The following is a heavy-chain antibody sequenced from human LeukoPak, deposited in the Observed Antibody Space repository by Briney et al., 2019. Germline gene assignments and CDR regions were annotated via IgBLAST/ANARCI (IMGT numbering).Heavy chain of an antibody. J-gene: IGHJ1*01. CDR2: IYSGGST. Sequence: GGSLRLSCAAFEFSVSSNYMSWVRQAPGKGLEWVSVIYSGGSTYYADSVKGRFTISRDNSKNTLYLQMNRLRAEDTAVYYCVRVVGYDSSGHYKAYLQHWGQGTLVTVSS. V-gene: IGHV3-53*01. D-gene: IGHD3-22*01. CDR1: EFSVSSNY. CDR3: VRVVGYDSSGHYKAYLQH.